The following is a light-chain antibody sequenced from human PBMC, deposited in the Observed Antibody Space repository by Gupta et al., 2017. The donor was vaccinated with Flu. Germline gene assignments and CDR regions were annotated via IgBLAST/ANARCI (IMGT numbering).Light chain of an antibody. J-gene: IGKJ5*01. CDR3: MQALYIPIT. CDR1: QSLLHSNGYTY. CDR2: LGS. Sequence: DNVMTQSPLSLPVTPGEPASISCRSSQSLLHSNGYTYLDWYLQKPGQSPQLLIYLGSYRASGVPDRFSGSASGTDFTLKISRVEAEDVGVYYCMQALYIPITFGQGTRLEIK. V-gene: IGKV2-28*01.